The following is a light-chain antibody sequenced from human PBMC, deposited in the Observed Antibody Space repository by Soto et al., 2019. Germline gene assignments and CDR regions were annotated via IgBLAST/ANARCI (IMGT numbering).Light chain of an antibody. J-gene: IGLJ1*01. CDR2: DVT. CDR1: SSDVGLYNY. V-gene: IGLV2-14*01. CDR3: SSYTSSTTYV. Sequence: QSVLTQPASVSGSPGQSITISCTGTSSDVGLYNYVPWYQHHPGKAPRLMIYDVTNRPSGVSNRFSGSKSGNTASLTISGLQAEDEADYYCSSYTSSTTYVFGTGTKLTVL.